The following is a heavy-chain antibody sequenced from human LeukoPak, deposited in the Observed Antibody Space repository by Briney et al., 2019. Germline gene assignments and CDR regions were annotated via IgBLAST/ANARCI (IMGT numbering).Heavy chain of an antibody. CDR2: IWYDGSNK. J-gene: IGHJ4*02. CDR3: ARYGPIGTNFDY. V-gene: IGHV3-33*01. Sequence: GGSLRLSCAASGFTFSSYGMHWVRQAPGKGLGWVAVIWYDGSNKYYADSVKGRFTISRDNSKNTLYLQMNSLRAEDTAVYYCARYGPIGTNFDYWGQGTLVTVSS. D-gene: IGHD4/OR15-4a*01. CDR1: GFTFSSYG.